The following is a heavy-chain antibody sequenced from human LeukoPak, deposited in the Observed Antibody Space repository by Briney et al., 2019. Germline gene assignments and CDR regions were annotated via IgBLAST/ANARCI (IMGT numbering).Heavy chain of an antibody. CDR3: ARGYYDGSDFEYFQH. D-gene: IGHD3-22*01. V-gene: IGHV1-2*02. Sequence: ASVKVSCKASGYTFTDYYMHWVRQAPGQGLEWVAWINPNSGGTNYAQKFQGRVTMTRDTSISTAYMELSRLKSDDTAVYYCARGYYDGSDFEYFQHWGQGTLVTVSS. CDR2: INPNSGGT. J-gene: IGHJ1*01. CDR1: GYTFTDYY.